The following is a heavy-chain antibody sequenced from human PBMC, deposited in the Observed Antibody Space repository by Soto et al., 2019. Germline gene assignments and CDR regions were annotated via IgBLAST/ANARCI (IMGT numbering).Heavy chain of an antibody. J-gene: IGHJ4*02. CDR2: IYHSGST. V-gene: IGHV4-4*02. CDR1: GGSISSSNW. CDR3: ARSSYDSSRSGGDY. Sequence: SETLSLTCAVSGGSISSSNWWSWVRQPPGKGLEWIGEIYHSGSTNYNPSLKSRVTISVDKSKNQFSLKLSSVTAADTAVYYCARSSYDSSRSGGDYWGQGTLVTVS. D-gene: IGHD3-22*01.